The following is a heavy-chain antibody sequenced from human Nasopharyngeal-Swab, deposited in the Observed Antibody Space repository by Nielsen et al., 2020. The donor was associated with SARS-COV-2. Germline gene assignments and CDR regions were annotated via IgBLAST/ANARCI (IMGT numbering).Heavy chain of an antibody. CDR3: ARGQYNWNHFDY. CDR2: IYYSGST. CDR1: GGSISSSTYY. V-gene: IGHV4-39*07. D-gene: IGHD1-20*01. Sequence: SETLSLTCTVSGGSISSSTYYWGWIRQPPGKGLEWIGSIYYSGSTYYNPSLKSRVTISVDTSKNQFSLKLSSVTAADTAVYYCARGQYNWNHFDYWGQGTLVTVSS. J-gene: IGHJ4*02.